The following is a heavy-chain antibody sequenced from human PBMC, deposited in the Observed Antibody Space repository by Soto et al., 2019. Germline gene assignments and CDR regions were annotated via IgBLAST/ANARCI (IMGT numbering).Heavy chain of an antibody. J-gene: IGHJ3*02. V-gene: IGHV4-59*01. CDR1: GGSIGTYF. Sequence: PSETLSLTCTVSGGSIGTYFWDWIRQPPGKGLEWIGYIDYSGSTNSNPSLRSRVTISVDTSKTQFSLKLSSVTAADTAVYYCARGRRSSGRHDAFDIWGQGTMVTVSS. CDR3: ARGRRSSGRHDAFDI. CDR2: IDYSGST. D-gene: IGHD6-19*01.